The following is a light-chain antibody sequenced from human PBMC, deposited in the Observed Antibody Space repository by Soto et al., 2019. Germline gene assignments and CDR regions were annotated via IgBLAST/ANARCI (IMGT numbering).Light chain of an antibody. CDR2: KAS. Sequence: DIPMTQSPSTLVGSVGNRLPITCRASQTISSWLAWYQQKPGKAPKLLIYKASTLKSGVPSRFSGSGSGTEFTLTISGLQPDDFATYYCQQYNSYPITFGQGTRVEIK. CDR1: QTISSW. V-gene: IGKV1-5*03. CDR3: QQYNSYPIT. J-gene: IGKJ5*01.